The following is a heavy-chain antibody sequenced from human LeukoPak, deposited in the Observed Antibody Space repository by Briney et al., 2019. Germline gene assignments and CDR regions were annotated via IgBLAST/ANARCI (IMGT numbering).Heavy chain of an antibody. J-gene: IGHJ4*02. Sequence: ASVKVSCKASGYTFTSYAMHWVRQAPGQRLEWMGWINAGNGNTKYSQNLQGRLTITTDTSASTAYMELSSLRSEDTALYFCARDLIVYGSGSYFDYWGQGTLVTVSS. V-gene: IGHV1-3*01. CDR3: ARDLIVYGSGSYFDY. D-gene: IGHD3-10*01. CDR1: GYTFTSYA. CDR2: INAGNGNT.